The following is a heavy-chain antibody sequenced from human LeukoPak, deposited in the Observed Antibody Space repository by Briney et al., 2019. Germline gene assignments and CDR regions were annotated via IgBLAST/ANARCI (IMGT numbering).Heavy chain of an antibody. D-gene: IGHD2-8*01. CDR2: IWYDGRNK. Sequence: GGSLRLSCTTSVLTLSNHGMHWFRQAPARGLESVAFIWYDGRNKLYADSVKRRFTISRENSKNTLYLEMDSLRVEDTAVYHCVKGSSKTNLLVYFESWGQGTVVTVSS. CDR1: VLTLSNHG. CDR3: VKGSSKTNLLVYFES. V-gene: IGHV3-30*02. J-gene: IGHJ4*02.